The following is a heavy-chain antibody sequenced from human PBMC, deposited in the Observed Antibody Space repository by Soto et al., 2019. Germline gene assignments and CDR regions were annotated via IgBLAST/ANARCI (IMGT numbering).Heavy chain of an antibody. CDR1: GFTFSTYG. Sequence: LGGSLRLSCAASGFTFSTYGMHWVRQAPGKGLEWVALIRADGTSKYYADSVKGRFTISRDNAKNTLYLQMNSLRAEDTAVYYCTSVASSGWTNYDGMDVWGQGTTVTVSS. D-gene: IGHD6-19*01. CDR3: TSVASSGWTNYDGMDV. J-gene: IGHJ6*02. CDR2: IRADGTSK. V-gene: IGHV3-33*03.